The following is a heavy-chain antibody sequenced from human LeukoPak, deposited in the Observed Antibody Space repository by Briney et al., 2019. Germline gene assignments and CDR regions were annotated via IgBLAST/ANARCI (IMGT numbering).Heavy chain of an antibody. J-gene: IGHJ3*02. CDR3: ARLTVTTDAFDI. Sequence: SQTLSLTCTVSGGSISSGGYYWSWIRQPPGKGLEWIGEINHSGSTNYNPSLKSRVTISVDTSKNQFSLKLSSVTAADTAVYYCARLTVTTDAFDIWGQGTMVTVSS. CDR2: INHSGST. CDR1: GGSISSGGYY. D-gene: IGHD4-17*01. V-gene: IGHV4-30-4*08.